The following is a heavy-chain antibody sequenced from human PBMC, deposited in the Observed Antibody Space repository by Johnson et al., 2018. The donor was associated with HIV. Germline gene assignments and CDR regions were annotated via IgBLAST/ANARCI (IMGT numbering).Heavy chain of an antibody. CDR3: AKYRQQLVRSAFDI. D-gene: IGHD6-13*01. CDR2: ISYDGSNK. Sequence: VQLVESGGGVVQPGSSLRLSCAASGFTFSNYAVHWVRQAPGKGLEWVAVISYDGSNKYYADSVKGRFTISRDNSNNTLYLQMSSLRVEDTAGYYCAKYRQQLVRSAFDIWGQGTMVTVSS. V-gene: IGHV3-30*04. CDR1: GFTFSNYA. J-gene: IGHJ3*02.